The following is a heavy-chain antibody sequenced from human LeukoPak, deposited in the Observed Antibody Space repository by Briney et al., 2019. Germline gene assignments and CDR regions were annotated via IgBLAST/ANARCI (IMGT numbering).Heavy chain of an antibody. D-gene: IGHD3-22*01. V-gene: IGHV3-15*01. Sequence: SWVRQAPGKGLEWVGRIRSKTDGGTTDYAAPVKGRFTISRDDSKNTLYLQMNSLKTEDTAVYYCTTDLYYYDSSGYYFRVDYWGQGTLVTVSS. CDR3: TTDLYYYDSSGYYFRVDY. J-gene: IGHJ4*02. CDR2: IRSKTDGGTT.